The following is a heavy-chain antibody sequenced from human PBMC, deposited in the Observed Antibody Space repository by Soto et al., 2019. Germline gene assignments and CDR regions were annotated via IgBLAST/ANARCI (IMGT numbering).Heavy chain of an antibody. CDR3: ARAPLTPFGVVIMYAFDI. D-gene: IGHD3-3*01. J-gene: IGHJ3*02. Sequence: ASVKVSCKASGGTFSSYAISWVRQAPGQGLEWMGGIIPIFGTANYAQKFQGRVTITADESTSTAYMELSSLRSEDTAVYYCARAPLTPFGVVIMYAFDIWGQGTMVTVSS. CDR2: IIPIFGTA. V-gene: IGHV1-69*13. CDR1: GGTFSSYA.